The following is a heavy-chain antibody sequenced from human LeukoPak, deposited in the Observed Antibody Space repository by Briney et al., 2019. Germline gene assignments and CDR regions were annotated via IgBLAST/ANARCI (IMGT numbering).Heavy chain of an antibody. D-gene: IGHD3-22*01. CDR3: ARVRTPLDYYDSSGYYDY. CDR1: GFTFSSYW. V-gene: IGHV3-74*01. CDR2: INSDGSST. J-gene: IGHJ4*02. Sequence: PGGSLRLSCAASGFTFSSYWMHWVRQAPGKGLVWVSRINSDGSSTSYADSVKGRFTISRDNAKNTLYLQMNSLRVEDTAVYYCARVRTPLDYYDSSGYYDYWGQGTLVTASS.